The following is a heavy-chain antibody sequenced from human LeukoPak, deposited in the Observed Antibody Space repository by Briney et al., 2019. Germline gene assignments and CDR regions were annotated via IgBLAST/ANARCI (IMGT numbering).Heavy chain of an antibody. CDR1: GFTFGDYA. CDR2: NRSKAYGGTT. D-gene: IGHD3-22*01. J-gene: IGHJ4*02. V-gene: IGHV3-49*04. CDR3: TRAYYYGTSGYFPPLDY. Sequence: GGSLRLSCTASGFTFGDYAMSWVRQAPGRGLEWVGFNRSKAYGGTTEYAASVKGRFTISRDDSKSIAYLQMNSLKTEDTAVYSCTRAYYYGTSGYFPPLDYWGQGTLVTVSS.